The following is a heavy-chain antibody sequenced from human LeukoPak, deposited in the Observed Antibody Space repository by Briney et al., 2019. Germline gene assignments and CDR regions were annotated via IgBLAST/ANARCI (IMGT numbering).Heavy chain of an antibody. D-gene: IGHD1-26*01. CDR2: ISGSGGST. J-gene: IGHJ4*02. Sequence: GGSLRLSCAASGFTFSSYGMSWVRQAPGKGLEWVSAISGSGGSTNYADSVKGRFTISRDNSKNTLYLQMNSLRAEDTAVYYCAKMAWELRAPDYWGQGTLVTVSS. CDR1: GFTFSSYG. CDR3: AKMAWELRAPDY. V-gene: IGHV3-23*01.